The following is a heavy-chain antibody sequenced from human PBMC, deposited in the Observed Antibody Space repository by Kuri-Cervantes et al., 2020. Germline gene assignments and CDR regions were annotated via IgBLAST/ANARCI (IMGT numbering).Heavy chain of an antibody. Sequence: SETLSLTCTVSGGSITNFYWSWIRQPPGRGLEWIGYIYYSGSTNYNPSLKSRVTISVDTSKNQFSLKLNSVTAADTAVYYCARGPNSSSWGWAFDIWGQGTMVTVSS. CDR2: IYYSGST. CDR3: ARGPNSSSWGWAFDI. V-gene: IGHV4-59*01. J-gene: IGHJ3*02. CDR1: GGSITNFY. D-gene: IGHD6-13*01.